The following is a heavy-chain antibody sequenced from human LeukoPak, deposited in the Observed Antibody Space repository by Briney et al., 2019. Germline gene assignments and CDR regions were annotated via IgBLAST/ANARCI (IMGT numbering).Heavy chain of an antibody. CDR2: IKQDGSEK. D-gene: IGHD6-19*01. Sequence: GGSLRLSCAASGFTVSSNFMAWVRQAPGKGLEWVANIKQDGSEKYYVDSVKGRFTISRDNAKNSFYLQMNSLRAEDTAVYYCARGLTYGSGWPNRGDAFDIWGQGTMVTVSS. CDR1: GFTVSSNF. J-gene: IGHJ3*02. CDR3: ARGLTYGSGWPNRGDAFDI. V-gene: IGHV3-7*04.